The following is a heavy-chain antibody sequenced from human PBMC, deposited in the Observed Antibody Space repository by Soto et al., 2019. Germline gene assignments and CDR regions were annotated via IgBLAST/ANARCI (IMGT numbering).Heavy chain of an antibody. D-gene: IGHD5-18*01. CDR1: GGSISSYY. Sequence: TVSGGSISSYYWSWIRQPPGKGLEWIGYIYYSGSTNYNPSLKSRVTISVDTSKNQFSLKLSSVTAADTAVYYCARVLDTAMVAGLYNWFDPWGQGTLVTVSS. J-gene: IGHJ5*02. CDR2: IYYSGST. V-gene: IGHV4-59*01. CDR3: ARVLDTAMVAGLYNWFDP.